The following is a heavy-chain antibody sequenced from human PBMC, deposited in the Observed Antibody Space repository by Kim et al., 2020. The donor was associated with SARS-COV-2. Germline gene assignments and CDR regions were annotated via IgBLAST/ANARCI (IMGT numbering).Heavy chain of an antibody. V-gene: IGHV3-7*01. J-gene: IGHJ4*02. Sequence: SVDTVKGRFTITRDNAKNSLSLQMNSLSAEDTALYYCARDRRVEVSSFDYWGQGTLVTVSS. CDR3: ARDRRVEVSSFDY.